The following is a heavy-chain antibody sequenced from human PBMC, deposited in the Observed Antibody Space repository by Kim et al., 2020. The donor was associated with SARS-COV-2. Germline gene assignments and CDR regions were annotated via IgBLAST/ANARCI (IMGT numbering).Heavy chain of an antibody. D-gene: IGHD2-2*01. CDR1: GFTFRTYS. Sequence: GGSLRLSCAVSGFTFRTYSMSWVRQPPGKGLEWVLVISGGGTVTDYADSVKGRFAISRDNSKNTLYLHLNSLGAEDAAVYYCAKARTAAAREPFDYWGQGTLVTVSS. V-gene: IGHV3-23*01. CDR2: ISGGGTVT. J-gene: IGHJ4*02. CDR3: AKARTAAAREPFDY.